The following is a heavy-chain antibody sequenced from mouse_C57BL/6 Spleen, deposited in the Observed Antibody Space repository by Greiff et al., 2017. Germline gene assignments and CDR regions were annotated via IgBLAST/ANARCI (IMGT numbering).Heavy chain of an antibody. CDR2: IDPSDSYT. V-gene: IGHV1-50*01. CDR1: GYTFTSYW. CDR3: ARYAGTTVVATDYFDY. J-gene: IGHJ2*01. D-gene: IGHD1-1*01. Sequence: QVQLQQPGAELVKPGASVKLSCKASGYTFTSYWMQWVKQRPGQGLEWIGEIDPSDSYTNYNQKFKGKATLTVDTSSSTAYMQLSSLTSEDSAVYYCARYAGTTVVATDYFDYWGQGTTLTVSS.